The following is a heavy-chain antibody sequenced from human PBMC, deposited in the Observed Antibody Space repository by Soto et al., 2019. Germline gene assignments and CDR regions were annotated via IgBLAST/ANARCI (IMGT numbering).Heavy chain of an antibody. CDR1: GFTFSNYW. J-gene: IGHJ6*03. Sequence: GGSLRLSCAASGFTFSNYWMSWVRQAPGKGLEGVANMKQDGSEIYYVESVKGRFTISRDNAKNSLYLQMNSLRAEDTAVYYCARDIQGSYRYHMDVWGKGTTVTVSS. CDR3: ARDIQGSYRYHMDV. CDR2: MKQDGSEI. D-gene: IGHD1-26*01. V-gene: IGHV3-7*01.